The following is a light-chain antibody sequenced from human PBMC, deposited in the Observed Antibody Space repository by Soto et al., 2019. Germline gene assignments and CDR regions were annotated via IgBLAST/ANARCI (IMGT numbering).Light chain of an antibody. CDR1: SSDVGGYNY. J-gene: IGLJ2*01. CDR2: DVS. CDR3: CSYAGSHFL. Sequence: QSALTQPLSVSGSPGQSVTISCTGTSSDVGGYNYVSWYQQHPGKAPKLMIYDVSQRPSGVPDRFSGSKSGNTASLTISGLQAEDEADYYCCSYAGSHFLFGGGTKLTVL. V-gene: IGLV2-11*01.